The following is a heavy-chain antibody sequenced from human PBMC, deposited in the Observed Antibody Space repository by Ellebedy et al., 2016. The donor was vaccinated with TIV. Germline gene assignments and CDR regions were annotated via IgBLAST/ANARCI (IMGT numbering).Heavy chain of an antibody. D-gene: IGHD3-22*01. Sequence: MPSETLSLTCTVSGGSISNSYWNWIRQPPGKELEWIGYVYNVGSTNYNPPLKTRVTISLDPSKNQFPLKSNSVTAADTAVYYCARGFYDSRGYSSPFDYWGQGSLVIVAS. CDR1: GGSISNSY. J-gene: IGHJ4*02. CDR2: VYNVGST. V-gene: IGHV4-59*01. CDR3: ARGFYDSRGYSSPFDY.